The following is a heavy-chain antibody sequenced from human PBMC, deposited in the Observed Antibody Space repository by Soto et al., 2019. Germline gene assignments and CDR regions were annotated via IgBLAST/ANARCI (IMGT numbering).Heavy chain of an antibody. CDR1: GFTFSSYA. J-gene: IGHJ4*02. CDR2: ISYDGSNK. Sequence: GGSLRLSCAASGFTFSSYAMHWVRQAPGKGLEWVAVISYDGSNKYYADSVKGRFTISRDNSKNTLYLQMNSLRAEDAFVYYGARPSPPRRLYYYGSGTTDYWGQGTLVTVSS. D-gene: IGHD3-10*01. CDR3: ARPSPPRRLYYYGSGTTDY. V-gene: IGHV3-30-3*01.